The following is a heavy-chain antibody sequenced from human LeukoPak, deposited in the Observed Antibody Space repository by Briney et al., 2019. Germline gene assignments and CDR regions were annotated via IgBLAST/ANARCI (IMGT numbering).Heavy chain of an antibody. D-gene: IGHD5-12*01. CDR3: ARPYDSNRDHSGYGY. CDR1: GFTFSNAW. J-gene: IGHJ4*02. Sequence: GGSLRHSCAASGFTFSNAWMSWVRQAPGKGLEWVANINQDGDEKYYADSVKGRFTMSRDNAKNSLYLQMNSLRADDTAVYYCARPYDSNRDHSGYGYWGRGTLVTVSS. V-gene: IGHV3-7*02. CDR2: INQDGDEK.